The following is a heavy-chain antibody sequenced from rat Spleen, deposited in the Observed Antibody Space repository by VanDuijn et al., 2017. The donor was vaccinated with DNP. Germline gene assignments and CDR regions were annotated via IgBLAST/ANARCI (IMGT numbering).Heavy chain of an antibody. CDR3: ARSDVYNGFDY. CDR1: GYSITTTY. J-gene: IGHJ2*01. Sequence: EVQLQESGPGLVKPSQSLSLTCSVTGYSITTTYWAWLRKFPGNKMEWMGYISYSGSTSYNPSLKSRISITRDTSKNQFFLQVISVSPEDTATYYCARSDVYNGFDYWGQGVMVTVSS. CDR2: ISYSGST. D-gene: IGHD1-6*01. V-gene: IGHV3-1*01.